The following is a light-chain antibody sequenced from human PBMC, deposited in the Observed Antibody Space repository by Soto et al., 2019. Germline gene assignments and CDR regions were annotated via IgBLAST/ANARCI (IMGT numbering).Light chain of an antibody. Sequence: QPVLSQPPSASASLGASVTLTCTLTSAYGSYKVDWYQRRPGKGPRFVMRVGTGGLVGSKGDGFPDRFSVLGSGLNRYLTIKDIQEEDEGDYFCGADHGSGSDFVYAFGRGTKLTVL. CDR1: SAYGSYK. V-gene: IGLV9-49*03. J-gene: IGLJ1*01. CDR2: VGTGGLVG. CDR3: GADHGSGSDFVYA.